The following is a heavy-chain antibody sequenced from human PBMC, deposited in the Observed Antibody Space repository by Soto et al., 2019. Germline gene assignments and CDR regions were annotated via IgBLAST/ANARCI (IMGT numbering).Heavy chain of an antibody. J-gene: IGHJ6*02. V-gene: IGHV5-51*01. CDR2: IYPGDSDT. Sequence: GESLKSSGKGSGYSFTIYCIGWVLQMPWKGLEWMGIIYPGDSDTRYSPSFQGQVTISADKSISTAYLQWSSLKASDTAMYYCARLVTRLQSYYGMDVWGQGTTVTVSS. CDR1: GYSFTIYC. CDR3: ARLVTRLQSYYGMDV. D-gene: IGHD6-25*01.